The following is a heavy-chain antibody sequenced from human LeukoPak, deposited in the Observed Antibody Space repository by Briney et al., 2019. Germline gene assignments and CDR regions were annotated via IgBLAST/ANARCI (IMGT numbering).Heavy chain of an antibody. J-gene: IGHJ5*02. D-gene: IGHD3-10*01. Sequence: SETLSLTCTVSGGSISSYYWSWIRQPPGKGLEWIGYIYYSGSTNYNPSLQSRVTISVDTSKNQFSLELISVTAAGTAVYYCARQASGSNWFDPWGQGTLVTVSS. CDR3: ARQASGSNWFDP. V-gene: IGHV4-59*08. CDR2: IYYSGST. CDR1: GGSISSYY.